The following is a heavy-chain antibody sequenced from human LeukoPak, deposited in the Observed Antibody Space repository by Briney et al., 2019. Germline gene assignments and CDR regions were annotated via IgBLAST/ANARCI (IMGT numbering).Heavy chain of an antibody. CDR1: GYTLTELS. J-gene: IGHJ6*02. D-gene: IGHD1-26*01. V-gene: IGHV1-24*01. CDR2: FDPEDGET. Sequence: ASVKVSCKVSGYTLTELSMHWVRQAPGKGLEWMGGFDPEDGETIYAQKFQGRVTMTEDTSTDTAYMELSSLRSEDTALYYCAKDSGSPRAYGMDVWGQGTTVTVSS. CDR3: AKDSGSPRAYGMDV.